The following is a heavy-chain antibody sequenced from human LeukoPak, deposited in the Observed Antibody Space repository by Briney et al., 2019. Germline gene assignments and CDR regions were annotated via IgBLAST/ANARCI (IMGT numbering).Heavy chain of an antibody. CDR1: VFTFSIYW. V-gene: IGHV3-7*01. CDR2: IKQDGSEK. J-gene: IGHJ4*02. Sequence: GGALRLSCAASVFTFSIYWMSCVRQAPGEGRGWVANIKQDGSEKYYVDSVKGRFTISRDNAKNSLYLQMNSLRAEDKAVYYCARGGRYSPFDYWGQGTLVTVSS. D-gene: IGHD5-18*01. CDR3: ARGGRYSPFDY.